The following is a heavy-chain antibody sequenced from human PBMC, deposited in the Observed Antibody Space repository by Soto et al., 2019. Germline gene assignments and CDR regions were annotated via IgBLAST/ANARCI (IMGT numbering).Heavy chain of an antibody. J-gene: IGHJ6*02. D-gene: IGHD2-2*01. Sequence: EVQLVESGGGLVQPGGSLRLSCAASGFTFSSYWMSWVRQAPGKGLEWVAHIKQDGSEKYYVDSVKGRFTSSRDYAKYSVYLQMNSLRAEDTAVYYCARDLNILLVPAAIHYYYGTVVLGQGTTVTVSS. CDR1: GFTFSSYW. CDR3: ARDLNILLVPAAIHYYYGTVV. CDR2: IKQDGSEK. V-gene: IGHV3-7*01.